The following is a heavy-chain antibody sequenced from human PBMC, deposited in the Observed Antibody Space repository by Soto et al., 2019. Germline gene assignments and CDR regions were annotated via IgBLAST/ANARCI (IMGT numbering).Heavy chain of an antibody. J-gene: IGHJ5*02. V-gene: IGHV4-59*11. CDR3: ARSVFP. CDR1: GGSISSHY. CDR2: IYYSGIT. Sequence: PSETLSLTCTVSGGSISSHYWSWIRQPPGKGLEWIGYIYYSGITDYNPSLKSRVTISVDTSKNQFSLKLSSVTAADTAVYYCARSVFPWGQGTLVTVSS.